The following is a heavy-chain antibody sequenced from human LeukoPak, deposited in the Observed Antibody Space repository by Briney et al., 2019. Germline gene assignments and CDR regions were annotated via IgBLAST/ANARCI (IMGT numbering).Heavy chain of an antibody. Sequence: SETLSLTCTVSGGSMSNYYWSWIRQPQGKGLEWIGYIYFSGSSNYNPSFKSRVTMSVDKSKNQFSLKLSSVTAADTAVYYCARHVRSGYNFLDYWGQGNLVTVSS. D-gene: IGHD5-24*01. V-gene: IGHV4-59*08. CDR1: GGSMSNYY. CDR2: IYFSGSS. J-gene: IGHJ4*02. CDR3: ARHVRSGYNFLDY.